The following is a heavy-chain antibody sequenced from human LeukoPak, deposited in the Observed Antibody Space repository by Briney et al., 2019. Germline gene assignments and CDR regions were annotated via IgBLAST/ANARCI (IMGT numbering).Heavy chain of an antibody. CDR2: IWYDGSND. CDR1: GFTFSSYA. CDR3: ARSVPRYDGSAYYPDY. V-gene: IGHV3-33*08. Sequence: GGSLRLSRAASGFTFSSYAMHWVRQAPGKGLEWVAVIWYDGSNDDYADSVKGRFTISRDNSKSTLYLQMNSLRAEDTAIYYCARSVPRYDGSAYYPDYWGQGTLVTVSS. J-gene: IGHJ4*02. D-gene: IGHD3-22*01.